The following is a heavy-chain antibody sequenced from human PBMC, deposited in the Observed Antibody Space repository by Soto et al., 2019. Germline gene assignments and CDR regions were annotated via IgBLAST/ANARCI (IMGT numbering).Heavy chain of an antibody. CDR3: ARMAAVVPAATPLDY. CDR1: RFTFSRYS. V-gene: IGHV3-48*01. CDR2: ISSSSTTI. Sequence: GGSLRLSCAASRFTFSRYSMNWVRQAPGKGLEWVSYISSSSTTIYYADSVKGRFTISRDNAKNSLSLQMNSLRAEDTAVYYCARMAAVVPAATPLDYWGQGTLVTVSS. D-gene: IGHD2-2*02. J-gene: IGHJ4*02.